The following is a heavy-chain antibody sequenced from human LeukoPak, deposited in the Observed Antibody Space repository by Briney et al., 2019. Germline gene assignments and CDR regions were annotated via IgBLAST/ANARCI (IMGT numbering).Heavy chain of an antibody. CDR1: GFTFSDYY. J-gene: IGHJ3*02. V-gene: IGHV3-72*01. CDR2: TRNKANSYTT. D-gene: IGHD4-17*01. Sequence: GGSLTLLCAASGFTFSDYYMDWVRQAPGKGLEWVGHTRNKANSYTTEYAASVKGRFTISRDDSKNSRYLQMNSLKTEDTAVYYCARLADYVAFDIWGQGTMVTVSS. CDR3: ARLADYVAFDI.